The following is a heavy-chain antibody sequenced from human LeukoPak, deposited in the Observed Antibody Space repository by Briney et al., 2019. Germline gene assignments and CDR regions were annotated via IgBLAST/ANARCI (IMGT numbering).Heavy chain of an antibody. J-gene: IGHJ4*02. D-gene: IGHD6-19*01. CDR3: ARRYYPGIAVAAYGY. CDR1: GGSFSGYY. Sequence: SETLSLTCAVYGGSFSGYYWSWIRQPPGKGLHLIGEINHSGSTNYNPSLKSRVTISVDTSKNQFSLKLSSVTAADTAVYYCARRYYPGIAVAAYGYWGQGTLATVSS. CDR2: INHSGST. V-gene: IGHV4-34*01.